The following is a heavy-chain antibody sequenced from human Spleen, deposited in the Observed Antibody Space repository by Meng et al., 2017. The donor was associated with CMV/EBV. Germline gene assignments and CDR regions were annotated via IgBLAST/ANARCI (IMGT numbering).Heavy chain of an antibody. J-gene: IGHJ5*02. V-gene: IGHV6-1*01. CDR1: DSVSSNSAG. CDR2: TYYRSKWYS. Sequence: DSVSSNSAGWNWIRQSPSRGLEWLGRTYYRSKWYSDYGVSVKSRITINSDTSKNQFSLHLNSVTPEDTAVYYCARALGAGKGWFDPWGQGTLVTVSS. CDR3: ARALGAGKGWFDP. D-gene: IGHD4/OR15-4a*01.